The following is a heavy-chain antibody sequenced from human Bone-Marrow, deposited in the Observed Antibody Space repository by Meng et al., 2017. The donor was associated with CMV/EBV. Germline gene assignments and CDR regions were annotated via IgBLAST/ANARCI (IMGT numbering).Heavy chain of an antibody. J-gene: IGHJ6*02. V-gene: IGHV4-59*01. CDR3: ARVSPTIHYYYYGMAV. Sequence: GSLRLSCTVSGGSISSYYWSWIRQPPGKGLEWIGYIYYSGSTNYNPSLKSRVTISVDTSKNQFSLKLSSVTAADTAVYYCARVSPTIHYYYYGMAVWGQGTTVNVSS. CDR2: IYYSGST. D-gene: IGHD2-2*01. CDR1: GGSISSYY.